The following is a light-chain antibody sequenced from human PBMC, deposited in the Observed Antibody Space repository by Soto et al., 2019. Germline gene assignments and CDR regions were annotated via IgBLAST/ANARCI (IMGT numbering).Light chain of an antibody. V-gene: IGKV1-8*01. CDR1: QGISSY. Sequence: AIRMTQSPSSFSASTGDRVTITCRASQGISSYLAWYQQKPGKAPKLLIYDASTLQSGVPSRFSGSGSGTDFTLTISCLQSEDFATYYCQQYYSYSYTFGQGTKLEIK. J-gene: IGKJ2*01. CDR2: DAS. CDR3: QQYYSYSYT.